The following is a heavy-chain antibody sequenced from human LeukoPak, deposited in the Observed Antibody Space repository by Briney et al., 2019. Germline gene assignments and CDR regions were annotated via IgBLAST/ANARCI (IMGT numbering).Heavy chain of an antibody. Sequence: PSETLSLTCTVSGGSISSYYWSWLRQPPGKGLEWLGYIYYSGSTNYNPSLKSRVTISVDTSKNQFSLKLSSVTAADTAVYYCARDKGLAAAGTLILDYYYGMDVWGQGTTVTVSS. CDR3: ARDKGLAAAGTLILDYYYGMDV. CDR2: IYYSGST. J-gene: IGHJ6*02. V-gene: IGHV4-59*01. D-gene: IGHD6-13*01. CDR1: GGSISSYY.